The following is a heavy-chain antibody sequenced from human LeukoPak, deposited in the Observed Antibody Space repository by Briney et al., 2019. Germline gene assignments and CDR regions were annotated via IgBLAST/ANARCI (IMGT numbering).Heavy chain of an antibody. CDR2: IIPIFGTA. J-gene: IGHJ3*02. CDR1: GGTFISYA. CDR3: ARGAYSSGWPDAFDI. Sequence: ASVKVSCKASGGTFISYAISWVRQAPGQGLEWMGGIIPIFGTANYAQKFQGRVTITADESTSTAYMELSSLRSDDTAVYYCARGAYSSGWPDAFDIWGQGTMVTVSS. D-gene: IGHD6-19*01. V-gene: IGHV1-69*01.